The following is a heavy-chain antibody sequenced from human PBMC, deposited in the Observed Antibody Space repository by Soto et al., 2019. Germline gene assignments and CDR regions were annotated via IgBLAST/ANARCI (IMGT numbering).Heavy chain of an antibody. D-gene: IGHD6-13*01. CDR3: AKDNIRQQLVPRQFDF. V-gene: IGHV3-23*01. J-gene: IGHJ4*02. Sequence: EVQLLESGGGLVQPGGSLRLSCAASGFTFSSYAMSWVRQAPGKGLEWVSAISGSGGSTYYADSVKGRFTISRDNSKNTLYLQMNSLIAEDTAVYYCAKDNIRQQLVPRQFDFWGQGTLVTVSS. CDR2: ISGSGGST. CDR1: GFTFSSYA.